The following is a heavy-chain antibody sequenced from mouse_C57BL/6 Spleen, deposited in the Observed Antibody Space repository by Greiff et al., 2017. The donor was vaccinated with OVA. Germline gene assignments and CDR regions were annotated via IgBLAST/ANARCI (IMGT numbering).Heavy chain of an antibody. D-gene: IGHD4-1*01. J-gene: IGHJ2*01. V-gene: IGHV1-50*01. CDR2: IDPSDSYT. CDR3: ARGVGTGTSDY. CDR1: GYTFTSYW. Sequence: QVHVKQPGAELVKPGASVKLSCKASGYTFTSYWMQWVKQRPGQGLEWIGEIDPSDSYTNYNQKFKGKATLTVDTSSSTAYMQLSSLTSEDSAVYYCARGVGTGTSDYWGQGTTLTVSS.